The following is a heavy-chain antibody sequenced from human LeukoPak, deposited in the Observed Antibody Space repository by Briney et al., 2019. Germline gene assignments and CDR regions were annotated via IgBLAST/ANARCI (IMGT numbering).Heavy chain of an antibody. CDR3: VRNFDY. Sequence: SETLSLTCVVSGGSFSGHYWSWIRQPPGKGLEWIGGINQSGRANYNPSLKSQVTISIDTSKNQFSLNLNSVTAADTAVYYCVRNFDYWGQGTLVTVSS. J-gene: IGHJ4*02. CDR1: GGSFSGHY. CDR2: INQSGRA. V-gene: IGHV4-34*01.